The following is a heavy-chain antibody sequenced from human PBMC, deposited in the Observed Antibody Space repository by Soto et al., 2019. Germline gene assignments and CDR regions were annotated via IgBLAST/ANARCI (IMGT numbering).Heavy chain of an antibody. CDR3: ARENGGSWYFDL. V-gene: IGHV4-30-4*01. J-gene: IGHJ2*01. Sequence: QVQLQESGPGLVKPSQTLSLTCTVSGASINSRGFYWSWIRQSPGKGLEWIGYTSDSGSTYYNPSLNSRPSISLETSKNHFSLKLTAVSVADTAVYYCARENGGSWYFDLWGRGTLVTVSS. D-gene: IGHD4-17*01. CDR2: TSDSGST. CDR1: GASINSRGFY.